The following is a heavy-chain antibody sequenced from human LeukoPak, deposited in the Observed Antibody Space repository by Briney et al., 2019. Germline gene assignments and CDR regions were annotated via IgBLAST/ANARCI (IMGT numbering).Heavy chain of an antibody. CDR3: ARHVRGLAVAGPYFDY. J-gene: IGHJ4*02. Sequence: KPSETLSLTCTVSGGSISSSSYYWGWIRQPPGKGLEWVGSIYYSGSTYYNPSLKSRVTISVDTSKNQFSLKLSSVTAADTAVYYCARHVRGLAVAGPYFDYWGQGTLVTVSS. V-gene: IGHV4-39*01. CDR2: IYYSGST. D-gene: IGHD6-19*01. CDR1: GGSISSSSYY.